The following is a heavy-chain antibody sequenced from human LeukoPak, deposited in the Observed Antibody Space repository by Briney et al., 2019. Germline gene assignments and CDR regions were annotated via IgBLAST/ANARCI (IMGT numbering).Heavy chain of an antibody. CDR2: MNPNSGNT. J-gene: IGHJ4*02. V-gene: IGHV1-8*01. D-gene: IGHD2-8*01. Sequence: ASVKVSCKASGYTFTSYEINWVRQATGQGLEWMGWMNPNSGNTGYAQKFQGRVTMTRNTSISTAYMELSSLRSEDTAVYYCARGLMVYADYLYYFDYWGQGTLVTVSS. CDR3: ARGLMVYADYLYYFDY. CDR1: GYTFTSYE.